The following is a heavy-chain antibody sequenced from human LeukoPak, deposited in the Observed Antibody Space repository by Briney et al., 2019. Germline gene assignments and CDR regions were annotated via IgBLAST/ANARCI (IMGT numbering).Heavy chain of an antibody. V-gene: IGHV1-18*01. CDR3: ARSMITFGGVIVHCWFDP. CDR1: GYTFTSYG. CDR2: ISAYNGNT. J-gene: IGHJ5*02. D-gene: IGHD3-16*02. Sequence: GASVKVSCKASGYTFTSYGTSWVRQAPGQGLEWMGWISAYNGNTNYAQKLQGRVTMTTDTSTSTAYMELRSLRSDDTAVYYCARSMITFGGVIVHCWFDPWGQGTLATVSS.